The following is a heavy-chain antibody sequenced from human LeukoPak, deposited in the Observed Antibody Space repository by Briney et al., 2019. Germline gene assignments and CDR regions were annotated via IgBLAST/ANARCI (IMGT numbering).Heavy chain of an antibody. CDR1: GFTFDSYS. Sequence: PGGSLRLSCVVSGFTFDSYSMNWVRQAPGKGLEWISYISNSGSPIYYVDSVKGRFTISRDKDKSSLYLQMNSLAADDTAVYYCARGLALGLTVTPKAFDYWGQGTLVTVSS. CDR3: ARGLALGLTVTPKAFDY. D-gene: IGHD4-11*01. CDR2: ISNSGSPI. V-gene: IGHV3-48*01. J-gene: IGHJ4*02.